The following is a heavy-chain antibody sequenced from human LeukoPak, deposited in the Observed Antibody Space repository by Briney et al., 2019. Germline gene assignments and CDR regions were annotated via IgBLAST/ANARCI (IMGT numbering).Heavy chain of an antibody. Sequence: GGSLRLSCTASGFTLNNYVMAWVRQAPGKGLEWVSTIHLSGGTTYYADSVKGRLTISRDSSKNSLYLQMNNLRPEDTALYYCAKEAYFYMDVWGKGTAVTVSS. CDR2: IHLSGGTT. CDR3: AKEAYFYMDV. J-gene: IGHJ6*03. V-gene: IGHV3-23*01. CDR1: GFTLNNYV.